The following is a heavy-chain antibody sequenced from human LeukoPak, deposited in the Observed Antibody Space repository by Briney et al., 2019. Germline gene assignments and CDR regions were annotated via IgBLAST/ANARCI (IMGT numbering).Heavy chain of an antibody. CDR3: ARTSGYSYGPFDY. Sequence: VASVKVSCKASGGTFISYAISWVRQAPGQGGEGMGVFIPIFGTPTYAQTFQGRVTITADESTSTAYMELSSLRSEDTAVYYCARTSGYSYGPFDYWGQGTLVTVSS. CDR2: FIPIFGTP. D-gene: IGHD5-18*01. CDR1: GGTFISYA. J-gene: IGHJ4*02. V-gene: IGHV1-69*13.